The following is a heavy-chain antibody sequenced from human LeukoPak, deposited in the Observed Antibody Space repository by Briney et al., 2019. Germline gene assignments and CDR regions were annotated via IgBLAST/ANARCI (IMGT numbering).Heavy chain of an antibody. V-gene: IGHV4-39*07. CDR2: ILYGGST. CDR1: GGSISSGSYY. D-gene: IGHD4-23*01. CDR3: ARPSLDYGGIDAFDF. Sequence: PSETLSLTCTVSGGSISSGSYYWGWIRQPPGKELEWIGNILYGGSTNYNPSLKSRVTISVDTSKNQFSLKLSSVTAADTAVYYCARPSLDYGGIDAFDFWGQGTLVTVSS. J-gene: IGHJ3*01.